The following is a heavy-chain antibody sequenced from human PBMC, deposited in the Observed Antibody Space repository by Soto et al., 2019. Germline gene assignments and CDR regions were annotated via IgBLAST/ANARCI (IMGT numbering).Heavy chain of an antibody. CDR1: GFIFSSNV. CDR2: ISTHGGTT. Sequence: EVPLVESGGGLVQPGGSLRLSCSASGFIFSSNVMHWVRQAPGKGLEYVSAISTHGGTTYYADSVKGRFTISRDNSKNTLYLQMSSLRSEDTAVYYCLKPYDYWGQGTLVTVSS. J-gene: IGHJ4*02. V-gene: IGHV3-64D*06. CDR3: LKPYDY.